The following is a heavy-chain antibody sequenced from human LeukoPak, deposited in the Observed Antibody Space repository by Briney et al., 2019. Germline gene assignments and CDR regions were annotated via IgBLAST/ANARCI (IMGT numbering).Heavy chain of an antibody. CDR1: GFTFSSYS. CDR3: ARVQGGSGSYYNVLYYYYGMDV. J-gene: IGHJ6*02. D-gene: IGHD3-10*01. V-gene: IGHV3-48*01. Sequence: PGGSLRLSCAASGFTFSSYSMNWVRQAPGKGLEWVSYISSSSSTIYYADSVKGRFTISRDNAKNSLYLQMNSLRAEDTAVYYCARVQGGSGSYYNVLYYYYGMDVWGQGTTVTVSS. CDR2: ISSSSSTI.